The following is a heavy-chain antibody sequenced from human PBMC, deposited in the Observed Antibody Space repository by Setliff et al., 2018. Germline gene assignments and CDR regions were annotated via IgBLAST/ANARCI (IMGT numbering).Heavy chain of an antibody. CDR3: ARTTGSTHNWLDP. CDR2: IYTDGTT. D-gene: IGHD1-1*01. J-gene: IGHJ5*02. Sequence: SETLSLTCTVSGASLRSGSNYWGWFRQPAGKGLEWVGRIYTDGTTNYNPSLKSRVTISVDTSKNQFSLKVSSVTAADTAVYYCARTTGSTHNWLDPWGPGTLVTVSS. V-gene: IGHV4-61*02. CDR1: GASLRSGSNY.